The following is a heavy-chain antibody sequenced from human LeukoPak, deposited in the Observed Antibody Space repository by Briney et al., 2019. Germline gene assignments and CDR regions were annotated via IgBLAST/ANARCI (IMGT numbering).Heavy chain of an antibody. Sequence: KPSETLSLTCAVYGGSFSGYYWSWIRQPPGKGLEWIGEINHSGSTNYNPSLKSRVTISVDTSKNQFSLKLSSVTAADTAVYYCARAFGLGSGSYPDYWGQGTLVTVSS. J-gene: IGHJ4*02. CDR2: INHSGST. CDR1: GGSFSGYY. D-gene: IGHD3-10*01. CDR3: ARAFGLGSGSYPDY. V-gene: IGHV4-34*01.